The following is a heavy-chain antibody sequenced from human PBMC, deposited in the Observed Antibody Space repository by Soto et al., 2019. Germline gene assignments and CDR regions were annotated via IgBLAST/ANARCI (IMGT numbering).Heavy chain of an antibody. J-gene: IGHJ5*02. CDR3: AAIRYYDSSGYYNWFDP. CDR2: ITAFNGDT. Sequence: ASVKVSCKAYGYSFTSYDITRVRQAPGQGLEWVGRITAFNGDTKYAQSLQGRVTVTVDTSADTAYMELRSLRANDTAVYYCAAIRYYDSSGYYNWFDPWGQGTLVTVSS. CDR1: GYSFTSYD. V-gene: IGHV1-18*01. D-gene: IGHD3-22*01.